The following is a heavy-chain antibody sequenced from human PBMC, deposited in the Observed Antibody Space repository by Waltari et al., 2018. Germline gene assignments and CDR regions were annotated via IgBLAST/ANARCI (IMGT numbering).Heavy chain of an antibody. V-gene: IGHV5-51*01. CDR2: IYAGDSDT. D-gene: IGHD6-19*01. CDR3: ARPWNSGWYYSGMDV. CDR1: GSSFADYW. J-gene: IGHJ6*02. Sequence: VQLVQSGAELKKPGGSLKISCQGSGSSFADYWIPWVGRMPGRGLEWMGIIYAGDSDTRYSPSFQGQVTISADKSINTAYLQWSSLKASDTAMYYCARPWNSGWYYSGMDVWGQGTSVTVSS.